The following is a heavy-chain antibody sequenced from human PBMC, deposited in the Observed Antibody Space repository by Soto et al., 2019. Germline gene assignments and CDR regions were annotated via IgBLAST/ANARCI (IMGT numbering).Heavy chain of an antibody. CDR1: GFTFSGYT. CDR3: ARDGYSGRSDGFDI. D-gene: IGHD1-26*01. J-gene: IGHJ3*02. Sequence: ESGGGEVQPGRSLRLSCAASGFTFSGYTMHWVRKAPGKGLEWVAVISYDGNSERYTDPVKGRFTVSRDNSKSTLYLQMNSLRPEDTAVYYCARDGYSGRSDGFDIWGQGTMVTVSS. V-gene: IGHV3-30*14. CDR2: ISYDGNSE.